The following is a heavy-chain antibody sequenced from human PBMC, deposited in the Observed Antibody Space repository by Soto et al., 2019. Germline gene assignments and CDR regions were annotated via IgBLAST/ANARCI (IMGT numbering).Heavy chain of an antibody. D-gene: IGHD6-13*01. J-gene: IGHJ6*02. CDR3: ARSGSRSSSWSGASYYGMDF. V-gene: IGHV3-7*03. CDR2: IKQDGSEK. CDR1: GFTFSSYW. Sequence: GGSLRLSCAASGFTFSSYWMSWVRQAPGKGLEWVANIKQDGSEKYYVDSVKGRFTISRDNAKNSLYLQMNSLRAEDTAVYYCARSGSRSSSWSGASYYGMDFWGQGTTVTVSS.